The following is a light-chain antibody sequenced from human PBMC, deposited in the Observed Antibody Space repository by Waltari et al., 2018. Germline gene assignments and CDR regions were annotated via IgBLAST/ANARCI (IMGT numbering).Light chain of an antibody. CDR2: EDS. CDR3: QSYDSNLREV. CDR1: SGSIPSDY. Sequence: NFMLTQPHSVSESPGKTVIISCTRSSGSIPSDYLQGYQQRPGSAPTTVIYEDSHSPSGVPDRFSGSIDSSSNSASLTISGLRTEDEANYYCQSYDSNLREVFGGGTKLTVL. J-gene: IGLJ3*02. V-gene: IGLV6-57*04.